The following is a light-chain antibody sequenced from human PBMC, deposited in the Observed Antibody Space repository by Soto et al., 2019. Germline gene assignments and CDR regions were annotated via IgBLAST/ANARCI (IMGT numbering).Light chain of an antibody. CDR2: DAS. J-gene: IGKJ2*01. CDR3: QQSYSTPST. V-gene: IGKV1-39*01. CDR1: QNIGSY. Sequence: DIQMTQSPSSLSASVGDRVAITCRASQNIGSYVNWYQQKPGMAPKLLISDASNLQSGAPSRFSGTVSGTEFTLTIRSLQPGDFAIYFCQQSYSTPSTFGQGT.